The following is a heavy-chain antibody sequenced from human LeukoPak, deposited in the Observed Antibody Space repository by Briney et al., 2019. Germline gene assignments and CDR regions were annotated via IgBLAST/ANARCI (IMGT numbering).Heavy chain of an antibody. V-gene: IGHV1-2*02. CDR3: ARVHRYYYYYYMDV. CDR1: GYTFTGYY. J-gene: IGHJ6*03. CDR2: INPNSGGT. Sequence: GASVKVSCKASGYTFTGYYMHWVRQAPGQGLEWMGWINPNSGGTNYAQKFQGRVTMTRDTSISTAYMELRSLRSDDTAVYYCARVHRYYYYYYMDVWGKGTTVTVSS.